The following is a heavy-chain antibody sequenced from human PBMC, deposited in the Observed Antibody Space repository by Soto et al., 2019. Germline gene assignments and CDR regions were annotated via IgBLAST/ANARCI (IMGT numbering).Heavy chain of an antibody. D-gene: IGHD1-26*01. CDR1: GITLSSYA. Sequence: QTVGSLRLSCAASGITLSSYATSWVRQAPGKGPEWVSGISASGGSTSYADSVKGRFTISRDNSKNTLYLQMNSLRADDTAVYHCAKGQHSGTYRFYFDYWGQGALVTVSS. V-gene: IGHV3-23*01. CDR2: ISASGGST. CDR3: AKGQHSGTYRFYFDY. J-gene: IGHJ4*02.